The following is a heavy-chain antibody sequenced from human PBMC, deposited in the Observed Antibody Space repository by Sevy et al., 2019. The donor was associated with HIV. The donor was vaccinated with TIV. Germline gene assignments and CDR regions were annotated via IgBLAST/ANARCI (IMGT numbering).Heavy chain of an antibody. V-gene: IGHV3-9*01. D-gene: IGHD2-15*01. J-gene: IGHJ1*01. Sequence: GGSLRLSCAASGFTFDDYAMHWVRQAPGKGLEWVSGISWNSGSIGYADSVKGRFTISRDNAKNSLYLQMNSLRAEDTALYYCAKDRGGIASYFQHWGQGTLVTVSS. CDR1: GFTFDDYA. CDR3: AKDRGGIASYFQH. CDR2: ISWNSGSI.